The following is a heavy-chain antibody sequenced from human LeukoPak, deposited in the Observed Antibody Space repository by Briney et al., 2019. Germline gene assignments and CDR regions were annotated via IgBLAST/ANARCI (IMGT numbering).Heavy chain of an antibody. Sequence: GRSLRLSCTASGFTFGDYAMSWVRQAPRKGLEWVGFIRSKAYGGTREYAASVKGRFSISRDDSKSIAYLQMNSLKTEDTAVYYCTGGTTVTTEIDYCGQGTLVTVSS. J-gene: IGHJ4*02. CDR3: TGGTTVTTEIDY. CDR2: IRSKAYGGTR. CDR1: GFTFGDYA. V-gene: IGHV3-49*04. D-gene: IGHD4-17*01.